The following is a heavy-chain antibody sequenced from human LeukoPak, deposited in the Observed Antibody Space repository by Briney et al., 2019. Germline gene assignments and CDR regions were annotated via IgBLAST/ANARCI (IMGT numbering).Heavy chain of an antibody. D-gene: IGHD4-17*01. CDR1: GFIFGKYW. V-gene: IGHV3-23*01. CDR3: AKPLVTTVTTGAFDI. Sequence: GGSLRLSCAASGFIFGKYWMSWVRQAPGKGLEWVSAISGSGGNTYYADSVKGRFTISRDNSKNTLYLQMNSLRAEDTAVYYYAKPLVTTVTTGAFDIWGQGTMVTVSS. J-gene: IGHJ3*02. CDR2: ISGSGGNT.